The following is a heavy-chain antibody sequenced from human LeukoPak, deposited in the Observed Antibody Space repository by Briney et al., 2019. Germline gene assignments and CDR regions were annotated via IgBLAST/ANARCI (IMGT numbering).Heavy chain of an antibody. D-gene: IGHD3-10*01. CDR2: IIPIFGTA. Sequence: ASVKVSCKASGGTFSSYAISWVRQAPGQGLEWMGGIIPIFGTANYAQKFQDRVTITADKSTSTAYMELSSLRSEDTAVYYCARSTDYGSATLFDPWGQGTLVTVSS. V-gene: IGHV1-69*06. J-gene: IGHJ5*02. CDR1: GGTFSSYA. CDR3: ARSTDYGSATLFDP.